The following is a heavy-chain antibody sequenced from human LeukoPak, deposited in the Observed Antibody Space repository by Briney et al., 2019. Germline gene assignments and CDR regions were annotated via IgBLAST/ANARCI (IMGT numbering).Heavy chain of an antibody. CDR1: GGSISSGSYY. CDR2: IYTSGST. CDR3: ARGDLAAAGYFDY. Sequence: PSQTLSLTCSVSGGSISSGSYYWSWIRQPAGKGLEWIGRIYTSGSTNYNPSLKSRVTISVDTSKNQFSLKLSSVTAADTAVYYCARGDLAAAGYFDYWGQGTLVTVP. J-gene: IGHJ4*02. D-gene: IGHD6-13*01. V-gene: IGHV4-61*02.